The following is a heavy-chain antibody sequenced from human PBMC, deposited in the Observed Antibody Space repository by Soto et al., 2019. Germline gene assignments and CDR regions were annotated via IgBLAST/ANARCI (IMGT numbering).Heavy chain of an antibody. CDR2: IYSGGST. CDR1: GFTVSSSY. V-gene: IGHV3-66*01. J-gene: IGHJ5*02. D-gene: IGHD6-13*01. Sequence: EVQLVESGGGLVQPGGSLRLSCAASGFTVSSSYMNWVRQAPGKGLEWVSVIYSGGSTYYADSVKGRFTISRDNSKNTVSLQMNSLRGEDTAVYYCARGSYSSNWYNWFDPWGQGTLVTVSS. CDR3: ARGSYSSNWYNWFDP.